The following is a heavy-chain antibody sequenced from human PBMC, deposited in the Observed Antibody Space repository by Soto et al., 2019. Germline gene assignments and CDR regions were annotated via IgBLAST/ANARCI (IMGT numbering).Heavy chain of an antibody. CDR1: GGTFSSSA. V-gene: IGHV1-69*13. CDR2: IIPIFGTA. Sequence: SVKVSCKXSGGTFSSSATSWVRQAPGQGLEWRGGIIPIFGTANYAQKFQGRVTITADESTSTAYMELSSLRSEYTAGYYCARGGITGTSLSLYYYYYYGMDVWGQGTTVTVSS. CDR3: ARGGITGTSLSLYYYYYYGMDV. J-gene: IGHJ6*02. D-gene: IGHD1-7*01.